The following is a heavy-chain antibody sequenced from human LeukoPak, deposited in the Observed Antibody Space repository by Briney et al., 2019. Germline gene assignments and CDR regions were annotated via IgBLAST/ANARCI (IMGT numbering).Heavy chain of an antibody. CDR1: GFTFSSYW. Sequence: GGSLRLSCAASGFTFSSYWMSWVRQAPGKGLEWVANIKQDGSEKYYVDSVKGRFTISRDNAKNSLYLQMNSLRAEDTAVYYCARHGGAVAGNFDYWGQGTLATVSS. CDR3: ARHGGAVAGNFDY. D-gene: IGHD6-19*01. V-gene: IGHV3-7*01. CDR2: IKQDGSEK. J-gene: IGHJ4*02.